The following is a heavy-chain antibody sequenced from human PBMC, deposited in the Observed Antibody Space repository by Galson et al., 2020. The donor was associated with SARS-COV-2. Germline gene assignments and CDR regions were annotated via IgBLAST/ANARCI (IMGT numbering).Heavy chain of an antibody. D-gene: IGHD4-17*01. CDR1: GFTFSSYG. J-gene: IGHJ4*02. CDR2: ISYDGSNK. CDR3: AKDYGEHGAIDY. V-gene: IGHV3-30*18. Sequence: QLGESLKISCAASGFTFSSYGMHWVRQAPGKGLEWVAVISYDGSNKYYADSVKGRFTISRDNSKNTLYLQMNSLRAEDTAVYYCAKDYGEHGAIDYWGQGTLVTVSS.